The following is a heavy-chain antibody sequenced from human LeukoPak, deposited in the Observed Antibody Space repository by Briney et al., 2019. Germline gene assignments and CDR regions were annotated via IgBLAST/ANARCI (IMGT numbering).Heavy chain of an antibody. D-gene: IGHD3-10*01. V-gene: IGHV4-61*02. CDR1: GGSISSGSYY. Sequence: PSETPSLTCTVSGGSISSGSYYWSWIRQPAGKGLEWIGRIYTSGSTNYNPSLKSRVTISVDTSKNQFSLKLSSVTAADTAVYYCARELYYYGSGSFLPYFDYWGQGTLVTVSS. CDR3: ARELYYYGSGSFLPYFDY. CDR2: IYTSGST. J-gene: IGHJ4*02.